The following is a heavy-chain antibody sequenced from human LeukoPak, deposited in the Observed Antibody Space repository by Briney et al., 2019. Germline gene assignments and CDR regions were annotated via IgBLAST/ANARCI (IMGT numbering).Heavy chain of an antibody. CDR1: GFTFSSYS. CDR3: ARVALGRPDYYYYGMDV. J-gene: IGHJ6*02. Sequence: PGGSLRLSCAASGFTFSSYSMNWVRQAPGKGLEWVSSISSSSSYIYYADSVKGRFTISRDNAKNSLYLQMNSLRAEDTAVYYCARVALGRPDYYYYGMDVWGQGTTVTVSS. V-gene: IGHV3-21*01. CDR2: ISSSSSYI. D-gene: IGHD2-15*01.